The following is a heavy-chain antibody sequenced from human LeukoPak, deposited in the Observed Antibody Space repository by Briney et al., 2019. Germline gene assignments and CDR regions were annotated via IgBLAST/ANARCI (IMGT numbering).Heavy chain of an antibody. CDR2: INWNGGST. J-gene: IGHJ4*02. V-gene: IGHV3-20*04. CDR1: GLTFDDYG. Sequence: GGSLRLSCAASGLTFDDYGMSWVRQAPGKGLEWVSGINWNGGSTGYADSVKGRFTISRDNAKNSLYLQMNSLRAEDTALYYCARSDFWSGYYNGYFDYWGQGTLVTVSS. CDR3: ARSDFWSGYYNGYFDY. D-gene: IGHD3-3*01.